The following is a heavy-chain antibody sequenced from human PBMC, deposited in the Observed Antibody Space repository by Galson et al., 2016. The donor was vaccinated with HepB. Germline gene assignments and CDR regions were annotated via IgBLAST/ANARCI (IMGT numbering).Heavy chain of an antibody. Sequence: QSGAEVKRPGDSLKISRKGSGYSFTNYWIGWVRQMLGKGLTWLEIIYPGASDTRYSPSFQGQVTMSADNSISPAYLHWASLKAPDTATYYCARLNFVGQYGAMDVWGQGTTVTVSS. D-gene: IGHD3-10*01. CDR3: ARLNFVGQYGAMDV. J-gene: IGHJ6*02. V-gene: IGHV5-51*01. CDR1: GYSFTNYW. CDR2: IYPGASDT.